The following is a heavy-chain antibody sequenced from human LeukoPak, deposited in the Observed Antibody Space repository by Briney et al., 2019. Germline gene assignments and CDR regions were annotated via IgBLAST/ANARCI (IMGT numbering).Heavy chain of an antibody. Sequence: PGGSLRLSCAASGFTFNSYGMHWVRQAPGKGPEWVAFIRFDGTNENYADSVKGRFTISRDNAKNTLYLQMNSLRAEDTAVYYCARDRFYCSSTSCYPHYWGQGTLVTVSS. J-gene: IGHJ4*02. V-gene: IGHV3-30*02. D-gene: IGHD2-2*01. CDR2: IRFDGTNE. CDR3: ARDRFYCSSTSCYPHY. CDR1: GFTFNSYG.